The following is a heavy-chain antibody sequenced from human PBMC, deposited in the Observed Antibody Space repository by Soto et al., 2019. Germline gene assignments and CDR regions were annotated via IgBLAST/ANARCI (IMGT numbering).Heavy chain of an antibody. CDR1: GYSFTSYW. V-gene: IGHV5-10-1*01. D-gene: IGHD3-3*01. J-gene: IGHJ6*02. Sequence: GESLKISCKGSGYSFTSYWISWVRQMPGKGLEWMGRIDPSDSYTNYSPSFQGHVTISAGKSISTAYLQWSSLKASDTAMYYCASHTTDPPPITIFGVVGNYYYYGMDVWGQGTTVTVSS. CDR2: IDPSDSYT. CDR3: ASHTTDPPPITIFGVVGNYYYYGMDV.